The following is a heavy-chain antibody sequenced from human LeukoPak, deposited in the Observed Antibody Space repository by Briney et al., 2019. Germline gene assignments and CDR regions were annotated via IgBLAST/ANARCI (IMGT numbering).Heavy chain of an antibody. CDR3: ARAMGLARFGEFYY. Sequence: GGSLRLSCAASGFTFSSYAMSWVRQAPGKGLEWVSYISNSSSTIYYADSVKGRFTISRDNAKNSLYLQMNSLRAEDTAVYYCARAMGLARFGEFYYWGQGTLVTVSS. D-gene: IGHD3-10*01. V-gene: IGHV3-48*04. CDR2: ISNSSSTI. CDR1: GFTFSSYA. J-gene: IGHJ4*02.